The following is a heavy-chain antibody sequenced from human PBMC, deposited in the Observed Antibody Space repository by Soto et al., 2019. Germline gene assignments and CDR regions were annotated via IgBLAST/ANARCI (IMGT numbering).Heavy chain of an antibody. CDR2: IYYRGST. CDR1: GGSIGSYY. D-gene: IGHD3-22*01. J-gene: IGHJ4*02. Sequence: QVQLQESGPGLVKPSETLSLTCIVSGGSIGSYYWSWIRQSPGKGLEWIGYIYYRGSTKYNPSLKSRVTISVDSSKSQFSLTLSSVTAADTAVYYCARRNSSDREGRALYDFEYWGQGTLVTVSS. CDR3: ARRNSSDREGRALYDFEY. V-gene: IGHV4-59*08.